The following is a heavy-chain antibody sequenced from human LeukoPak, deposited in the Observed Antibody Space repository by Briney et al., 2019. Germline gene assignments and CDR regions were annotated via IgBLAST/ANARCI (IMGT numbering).Heavy chain of an antibody. V-gene: IGHV3-49*04. CDR3: TTDLGQDY. J-gene: IGHJ4*02. Sequence: GGSLRLSCTASGFTFCDYAMSWVRQAPGKGLEWVGFIRSKAYGGTTEYAASVKGRFTISRDDSKSIAYLQMNSLKTEDTAVYYCTTDLGQDYWGQGTLVTVSS. CDR2: IRSKAYGGTT. CDR1: GFTFCDYA.